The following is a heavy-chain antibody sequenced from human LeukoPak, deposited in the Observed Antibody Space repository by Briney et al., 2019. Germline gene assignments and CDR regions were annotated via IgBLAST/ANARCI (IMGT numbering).Heavy chain of an antibody. CDR1: GFTFSSYA. Sequence: GGSLRLSCAASGFTFSSYAMHWVRQAPGKGLEWVAVISYDGSNKYYADSVKGRFTISRDNSKNTLYLQMNSLRAGDTAVYYCARDWWELRIGSAFDIWGQGTMVTVSS. CDR2: ISYDGSNK. CDR3: ARDWWELRIGSAFDI. V-gene: IGHV3-30*04. J-gene: IGHJ3*02. D-gene: IGHD1-26*01.